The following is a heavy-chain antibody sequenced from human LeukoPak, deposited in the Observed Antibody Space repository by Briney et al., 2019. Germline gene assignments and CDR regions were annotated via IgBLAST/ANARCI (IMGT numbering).Heavy chain of an antibody. Sequence: SETLSLTCTVSGGSISNYYWSWIWQSPGKGQEWIGYIYYTGNTNYNPSLESRVIISVDTSKNQFSLKLSSVTAADTAVYYCARDSTYGNFDYWGQGTLVTVSS. CDR2: IYYTGNT. V-gene: IGHV4-59*01. CDR1: GGSISNYY. J-gene: IGHJ4*02. D-gene: IGHD1-14*01. CDR3: ARDSTYGNFDY.